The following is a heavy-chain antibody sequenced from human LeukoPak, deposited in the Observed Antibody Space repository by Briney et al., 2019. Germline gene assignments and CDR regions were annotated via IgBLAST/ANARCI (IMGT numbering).Heavy chain of an antibody. CDR2: ISAYNGNT. J-gene: IGHJ5*02. CDR1: GYTFTSYG. Sequence: GASVKVSCKASGYTFTSYGISWVRQAPGQGLEWMGWISAYNGNTNYAQKLQGRVTMTTDTSTSTAYMELRSLRSDDTAVYYCARDSATPQRGPWFDPRGQGTLVTVSS. D-gene: IGHD2-15*01. CDR3: ARDSATPQRGPWFDP. V-gene: IGHV1-18*01.